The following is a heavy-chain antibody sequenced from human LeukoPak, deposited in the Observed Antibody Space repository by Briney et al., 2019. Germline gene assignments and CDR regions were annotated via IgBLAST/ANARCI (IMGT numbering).Heavy chain of an antibody. CDR3: AKVGAVIPWY. Sequence: GGSLRLSCAASGFTFSSYAMSWVRQAPGKGLEWASAISGSGGSTYYADSVKGRFTISRDNSKNSLYLQMNSLRAEDPAVYYCAKVGAVIPWYWGQGNLVTVSS. D-gene: IGHD3-3*01. J-gene: IGHJ4*02. CDR1: GFTFSSYA. CDR2: ISGSGGST. V-gene: IGHV3-23*01.